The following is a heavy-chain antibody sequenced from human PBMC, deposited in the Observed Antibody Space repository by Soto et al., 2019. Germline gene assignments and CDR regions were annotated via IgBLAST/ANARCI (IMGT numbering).Heavy chain of an antibody. V-gene: IGHV3-74*01. D-gene: IGHD3-22*01. CDR1: GFTLSTYW. J-gene: IGHJ4*02. CDR3: AIRASYYDSSGYFDY. Sequence: PGGSLRLSCAASGFTLSTYWMHWVRQAPGKGLVWVSRINNDGSSTSYADSVKGRFTISRDTAKNTLYLQMNSLRAEDTAVYYCAIRASYYDSSGYFDYWGQGTLVTVSS. CDR2: INNDGSST.